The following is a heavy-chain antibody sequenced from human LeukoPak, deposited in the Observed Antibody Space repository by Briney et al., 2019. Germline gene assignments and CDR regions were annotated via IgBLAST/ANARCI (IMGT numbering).Heavy chain of an antibody. J-gene: IGHJ4*02. D-gene: IGHD3-3*01. Sequence: SETLSLTCTVSGGSVSSGSYYWSWIRQPPGKGLEWIGEVHLDGRTNYNPSLESRLTMSVDLSENHISLKLTSVTAADTAVYYCAREGGFYRPLDYTGQGTLVTVSS. V-gene: IGHV4-61*03. CDR3: AREGGFYRPLDY. CDR1: GGSVSSGSYY. CDR2: VHLDGRT.